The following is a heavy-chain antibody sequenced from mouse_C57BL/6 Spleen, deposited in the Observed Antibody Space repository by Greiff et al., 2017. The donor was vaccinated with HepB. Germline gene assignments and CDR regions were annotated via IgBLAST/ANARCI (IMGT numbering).Heavy chain of an antibody. CDR1: GYAFSSYW. D-gene: IGHD2-3*01. V-gene: IGHV1-80*01. Sequence: VQLQQSGAELVKPGASVKISCKASGYAFSSYWMNWVKQRPGKGLEWIGQIYPGDGDTNYNGKFKGKATLTADKSSSTAYMQRSSLTSEDSAVYFCGRSIVTTSWYFGGWGTGTTVTVAS. J-gene: IGHJ1*03. CDR3: GRSIVTTSWYFGG. CDR2: IYPGDGDT.